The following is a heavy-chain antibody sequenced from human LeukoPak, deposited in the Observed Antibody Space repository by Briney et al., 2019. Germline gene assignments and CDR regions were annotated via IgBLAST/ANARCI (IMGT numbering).Heavy chain of an antibody. CDR1: GYTFTSYD. CDR3: ARPYDFWSASSDDAFDI. J-gene: IGHJ3*02. D-gene: IGHD3-3*01. CDR2: MNPNSGNT. Sequence: GASVKLSCKASGYTFTSYDINWVRQATGQGLEWMGWMNPNSGNTGYAQKFQGRVTMTRSTSISTAYMELSSLRSEDTAVYYCARPYDFWSASSDDAFDIWGQGTMVTVSS. V-gene: IGHV1-8*01.